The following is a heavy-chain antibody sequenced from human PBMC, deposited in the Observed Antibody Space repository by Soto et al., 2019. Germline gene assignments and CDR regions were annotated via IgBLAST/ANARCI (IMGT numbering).Heavy chain of an antibody. V-gene: IGHV1-69*01. J-gene: IGHJ6*02. D-gene: IGHD3-22*01. CDR3: ARGRTYYYDSSGYYNGMDV. CDR1: GGTFSSYA. CDR2: IIPIFGTA. Sequence: QVQLVQSGAEVKKPGSSVKVSCKASGGTFSSYAIRWVRQAPGQGLEWMGGIIPIFGTANYAQKFQGRVTITADESTSTAYMERSSLRSEDTAVYYCARGRTYYYDSSGYYNGMDVWGQGTTVTVSS.